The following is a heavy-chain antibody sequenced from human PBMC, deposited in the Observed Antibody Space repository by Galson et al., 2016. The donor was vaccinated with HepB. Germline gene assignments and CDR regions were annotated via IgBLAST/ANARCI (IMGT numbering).Heavy chain of an antibody. V-gene: IGHV4-39*07. Sequence: SETLSLTCNVSGDSISSISHYWGWIRQPPGKGLEWVGSIHCSGSTSHSPSLKSRVTISVDTSKNQFSLRLTSVTAADTAVYYCARALGTSVDYWGQGTLVTVSS. CDR3: ARALGTSVDY. D-gene: IGHD3-10*01. CDR2: IHCSGST. CDR1: GDSISSISHY. J-gene: IGHJ4*02.